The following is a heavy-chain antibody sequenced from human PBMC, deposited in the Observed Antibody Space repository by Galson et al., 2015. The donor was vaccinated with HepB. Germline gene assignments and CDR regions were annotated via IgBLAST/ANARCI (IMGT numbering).Heavy chain of an antibody. Sequence: SVKVSCKASGYTFTSYDINWVRQATGQGLEWMGWMNPNSGNTGYAQKFQGRVTMTRNTSISTDYMELSSLRSEDTAVYYCASNKGAAAAPYNWFDPWGQGTLVTVSS. D-gene: IGHD6-13*01. CDR1: GYTFTSYD. CDR2: MNPNSGNT. J-gene: IGHJ5*02. V-gene: IGHV1-8*01. CDR3: ASNKGAAAAPYNWFDP.